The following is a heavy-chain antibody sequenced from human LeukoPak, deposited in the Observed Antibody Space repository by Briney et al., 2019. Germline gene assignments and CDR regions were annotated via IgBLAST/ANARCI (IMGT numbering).Heavy chain of an antibody. J-gene: IGHJ4*02. Sequence: PGGSLRLSCAASGFTFSSYAMSCVREARGKGREGVSAISGSGGSTYYADSVKARFTISRDNSKNTLYMQMNSLRAEDTAVYHCAKTEVYDYYFDYWGQGTLVTVSS. D-gene: IGHD2-8*01. CDR2: ISGSGGST. V-gene: IGHV3-23*01. CDR3: AKTEVYDYYFDY. CDR1: GFTFSSYA.